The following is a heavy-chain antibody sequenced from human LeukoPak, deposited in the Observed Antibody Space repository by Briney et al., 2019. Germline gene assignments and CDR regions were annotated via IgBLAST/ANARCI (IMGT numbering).Heavy chain of an antibody. J-gene: IGHJ4*02. Sequence: PGGSLRLSCAASGFTFDDYGMSWVRQAPGKGLEWVSVVSSGGSTYYADSVKGRFTISRDNPKNTLYLQMNSLRAEDTAMYYCARDTPPDYWGQGTLVTVSS. CDR1: GFTFDDYG. CDR2: VSSGGST. V-gene: IGHV3-53*01. CDR3: ARDTPPDY.